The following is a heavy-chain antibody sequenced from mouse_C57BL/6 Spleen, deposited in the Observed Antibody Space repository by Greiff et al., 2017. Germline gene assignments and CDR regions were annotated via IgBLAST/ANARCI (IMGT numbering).Heavy chain of an antibody. CDR1: GFTFSSYA. D-gene: IGHD3-2*02. CDR2: ISDGGSYT. J-gene: IGHJ4*01. V-gene: IGHV5-4*01. CDR3: AREGGSSGYPYAMDY. Sequence: EVHLVESGGGLVKPGGSLKLSCAASGFTFSSYAMSWVRQTPEKRLEWVATISDGGSYTYYPDNVKGRFTISRDNAKNNLYLQMSQLKSEDTAMYYCAREGGSSGYPYAMDYWGQGTSVTVSS.